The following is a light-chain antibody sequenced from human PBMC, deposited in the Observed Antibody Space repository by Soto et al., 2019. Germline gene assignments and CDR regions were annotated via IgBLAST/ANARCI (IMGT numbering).Light chain of an antibody. Sequence: EIVMTQSPATLSVSPGERATLSCRASQSVSSNLAWYQQKPGQAPRLLIYGASTRATGIPARFSGSGSGTEFTLTISSLQSDDFATYYCQQYHSYPLTFGGGTKVDIK. CDR3: QQYHSYPLT. V-gene: IGKV3-15*01. CDR1: QSVSSN. CDR2: GAS. J-gene: IGKJ4*01.